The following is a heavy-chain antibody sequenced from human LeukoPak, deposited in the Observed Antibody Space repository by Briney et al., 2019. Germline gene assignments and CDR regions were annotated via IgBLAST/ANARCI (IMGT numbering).Heavy chain of an antibody. V-gene: IGHV4-34*12. CDR3: ARSPTKRVPEDY. Sequence: SETLSLTCAVYAGSFSGYYWSWIRQPPGKGLEWIGQIFHSGSTSYSPSLKSRVTISVDKSKNQFSLRLTSVTAADTAVYYCARSPTKRVPEDYWGQGTLVTVSS. CDR2: IFHSGST. CDR1: AGSFSGYY. J-gene: IGHJ4*02. D-gene: IGHD2-2*01.